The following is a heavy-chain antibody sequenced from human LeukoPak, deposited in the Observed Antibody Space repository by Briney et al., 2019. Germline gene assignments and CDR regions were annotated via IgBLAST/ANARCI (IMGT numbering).Heavy chain of an antibody. V-gene: IGHV4-34*01. Sequence: SETLSLTCAVYGGSFSGYYWSWLRQPPGKGLEWIGEINHSGSTNYNPSLKSRATISVDTSKNQFSLKLSSVTAADTAVYYCARDTHYYGSGSPAFDLWGRGTMVTVSS. D-gene: IGHD3-10*01. CDR2: INHSGST. CDR1: GGSFSGYY. J-gene: IGHJ3*01. CDR3: ARDTHYYGSGSPAFDL.